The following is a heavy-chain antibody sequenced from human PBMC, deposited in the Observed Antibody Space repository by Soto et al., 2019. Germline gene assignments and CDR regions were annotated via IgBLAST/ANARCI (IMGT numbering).Heavy chain of an antibody. J-gene: IGHJ6*02. CDR2: ISGSGGNT. D-gene: IGHD2-15*01. Sequence: VQLVESGGGVVQPGRSLRLSCAASGFTFSSYGMHWVRQAPGKGLEWVSGISGSGGNTYYADSVKGRFTISRDNSKSTLYLQMNSLRAEDTAVYYCANNWDCSGGTCYSYYSYDVDVWGQGTTVTVSS. CDR1: GFTFSSYG. V-gene: IGHV3-23*04. CDR3: ANNWDCSGGTCYSYYSYDVDV.